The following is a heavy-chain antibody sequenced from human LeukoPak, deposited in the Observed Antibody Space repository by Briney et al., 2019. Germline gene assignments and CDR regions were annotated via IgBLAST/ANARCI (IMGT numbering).Heavy chain of an antibody. CDR3: ARDRYSYGF. CDR1: GGSISSYY. Sequence: SETLSLTCTVSGGSISSYYWSWIRQPPGKGLEWIGYIYYSGSTNYNPSLKGRVTISVDTSKNQFSLKLSSVTAADTAVYYCARDRYSYGFWGQGILVTVSS. V-gene: IGHV4-59*01. CDR2: IYYSGST. J-gene: IGHJ4*02. D-gene: IGHD5-18*01.